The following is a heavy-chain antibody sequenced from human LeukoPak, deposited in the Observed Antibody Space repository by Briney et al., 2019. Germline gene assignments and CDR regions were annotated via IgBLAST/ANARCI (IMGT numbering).Heavy chain of an antibody. Sequence: GASVKVSCKASGYTFTSYDINWVRQATGQGLEWVGWMNPNSGNTGYAQKFQGRVTMTRNTSISTAYMELSSPRSEDTAVYYCARNGAIWFGEFNWFDPWGQGTLVTVSS. V-gene: IGHV1-8*01. CDR1: GYTFTSYD. CDR3: ARNGAIWFGEFNWFDP. CDR2: MNPNSGNT. J-gene: IGHJ5*02. D-gene: IGHD3-10*01.